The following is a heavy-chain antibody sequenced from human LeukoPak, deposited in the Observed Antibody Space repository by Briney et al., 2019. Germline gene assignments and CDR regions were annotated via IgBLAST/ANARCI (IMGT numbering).Heavy chain of an antibody. CDR1: GFTFSDAW. Sequence: GGSLRLSYVASGFTFSDAWMSWVRQVPGKGLEWVGRIKSKTDGGTTDYAAPVKGRFTISRDDSKNTLYLQMNSLKTEDTAVYYCTTDVRRTMVRGVIPDYWGQGTLVTVSS. J-gene: IGHJ4*02. CDR3: TTDVRRTMVRGVIPDY. V-gene: IGHV3-15*01. CDR2: IKSKTDGGTT. D-gene: IGHD3-10*01.